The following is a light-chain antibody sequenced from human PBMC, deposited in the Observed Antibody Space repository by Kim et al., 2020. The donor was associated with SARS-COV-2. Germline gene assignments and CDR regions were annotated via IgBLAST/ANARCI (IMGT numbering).Light chain of an antibody. CDR1: QSISNN. CDR2: GAS. CDR3: LHYNNWPPYT. V-gene: IGKV3D-15*01. J-gene: IGKJ2*01. Sequence: EIVMTQSPATLSVSPGERATLSCRASQSISNNLAWYQHKPGQAPRLLIYGASTRATGIPARFSGGGSGTEFTLTISSLQSEDFAVYYCLHYNNWPPYTFGQGTKLEI.